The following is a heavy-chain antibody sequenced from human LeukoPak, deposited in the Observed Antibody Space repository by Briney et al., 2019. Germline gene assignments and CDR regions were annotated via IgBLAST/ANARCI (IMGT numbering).Heavy chain of an antibody. CDR1: GYTFTGYY. V-gene: IGHV1-2*02. CDR2: ISPNSGGT. J-gene: IGHJ4*02. D-gene: IGHD2-21*02. CDR3: ARDNGDCWFDY. Sequence: ASVKVSCKASGYTFTGYYMHWVRQAPGQGLEWMGWISPNSGGTNYAQKFQGRVTMTRDTSISTAYMELNRLRSDDTAVYYCARDNGDCWFDYWGQGTLVTVSS.